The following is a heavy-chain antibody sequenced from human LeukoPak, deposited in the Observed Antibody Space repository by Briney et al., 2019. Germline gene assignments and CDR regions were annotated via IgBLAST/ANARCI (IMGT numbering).Heavy chain of an antibody. CDR3: ARGSRELYYFDY. J-gene: IGHJ4*02. CDR2: IYYSGST. CDR1: GGSISSYY. Sequence: SETLSLTCTVSGGSISSYYWSCIRQPPGKGLEWIGYIYYSGSTKYNPSLKSRVTISVDASKTQFSLKLNSVTAADTAVYYCARGSRELYYFDYWGQGTLVTVSS. V-gene: IGHV4-59*01. D-gene: IGHD1-7*01.